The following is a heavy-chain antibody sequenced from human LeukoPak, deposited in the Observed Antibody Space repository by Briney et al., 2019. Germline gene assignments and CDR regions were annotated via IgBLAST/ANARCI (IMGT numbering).Heavy chain of an antibody. V-gene: IGHV3-23*01. J-gene: IGHJ4*02. CDR1: GFTFSSYA. CDR2: ISGSGGST. CDR3: AKVGFSSGWYEADY. D-gene: IGHD6-19*01. Sequence: PGGSLRLSWAASGFTFSSYAMSWVRQAPGKGLEWVSGISGSGGSTYYADSVKGRFTISRDNSRNTLYLQMNSLRAEDTAVYYCAKVGFSSGWYEADYWGQGTLVTVSS.